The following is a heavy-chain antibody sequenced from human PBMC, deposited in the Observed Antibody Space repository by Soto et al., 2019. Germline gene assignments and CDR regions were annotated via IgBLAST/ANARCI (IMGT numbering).Heavy chain of an antibody. CDR1: GYTFASYG. D-gene: IGHD4-17*01. V-gene: IGHV1-18*01. CDR3: ASVSGYGDYYYYYYGMDV. CDR2: ISAYNGNT. Sequence: ASVKVSCKASGYTFASYGISWVRQAPGQGLEWMGWISAYNGNTNYAQKLQGRVTMTRDTSTSTVYMELSSLRSEDTAVYYCASVSGYGDYYYYYYGMDVWGQ. J-gene: IGHJ6*02.